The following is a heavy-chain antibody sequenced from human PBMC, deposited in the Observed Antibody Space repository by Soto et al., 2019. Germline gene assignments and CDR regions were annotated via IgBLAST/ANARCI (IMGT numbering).Heavy chain of an antibody. J-gene: IGHJ4*02. D-gene: IGHD1-1*01. CDR1: GGSISSYY. Sequence: QVQLQESGPGLVKPSETLSLTCTVSGGSISSYYWSWIRQPPGKGLEWIGYIYYSGSTDYNPSLKSRVTISGDTNKYLFPLKPRSMSAGDTAVYYSARRYGYNLDYWGQGTLVTVSS. V-gene: IGHV4-59*08. CDR2: IYYSGST. CDR3: ARRYGYNLDY.